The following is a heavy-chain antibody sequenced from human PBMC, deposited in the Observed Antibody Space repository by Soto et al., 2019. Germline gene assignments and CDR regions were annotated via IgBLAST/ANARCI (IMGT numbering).Heavy chain of an antibody. CDR1: GGSISSDDYY. CDR3: NGVRNYGGNSDAFAL. D-gene: IGHD4-17*01. Sequence: VHLQESGPGLVKSSQTLSLTCTVSGGSISSDDYYWRWIRQPPGKDVEWTGYIFYTGSTYYNPSRKSRVTISVVTSKYQFSLKLSSVTAPDTAVYYCNGVRNYGGNSDAFALWGKGQMVSVSS. CDR2: IFYTGST. J-gene: IGHJ3*01. V-gene: IGHV4-30-4*01.